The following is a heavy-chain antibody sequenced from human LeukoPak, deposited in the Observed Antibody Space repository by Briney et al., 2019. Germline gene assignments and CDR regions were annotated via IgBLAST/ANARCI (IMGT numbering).Heavy chain of an antibody. D-gene: IGHD3-3*01. CDR2: ISSSSSTI. CDR1: GFTFSSYS. V-gene: IGHV3-48*04. Sequence: GGSLRLSCAASGFTFSSYSMNWVRQAPGKGLEWVSYISSSSSTIYYADSVKGRFTISRDNAKNSLYLQMNSLRAEDTAVYYCARDPGITIVGVAEYYFDYWGQGTLVTVSS. CDR3: ARDPGITIVGVAEYYFDY. J-gene: IGHJ4*02.